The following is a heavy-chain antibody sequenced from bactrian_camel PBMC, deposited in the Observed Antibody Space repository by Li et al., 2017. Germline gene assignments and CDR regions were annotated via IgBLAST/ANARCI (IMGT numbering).Heavy chain of an antibody. J-gene: IGHJ4*01. D-gene: IGHD5*01. CDR2: IKRDGSST. CDR3: LVMWGE. Sequence: VQLVESGGGSVQSGGSLRLSCAASGFAFSSYAMSWVRQAPGKGLEWVAGIKRDGSSTYYIESVKGRFTISRDNAENTLSLQMNSLKTEDTAVYYCLVMWGEWGQGTQVTVS. CDR1: GFAFSSYA. V-gene: IGHV3S31*01.